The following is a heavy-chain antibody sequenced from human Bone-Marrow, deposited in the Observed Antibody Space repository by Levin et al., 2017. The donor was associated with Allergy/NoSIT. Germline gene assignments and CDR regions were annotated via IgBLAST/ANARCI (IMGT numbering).Heavy chain of an antibody. CDR2: IDYRGGT. CDR3: ARDLDYYYYMDV. Sequence: PGGSLRLSCSVSGASVNSGSNHWSWIRQSPGKGLEWIGYIDYRGGTIYNPSLRGRATISADTSKNKFSLELTSVTAADTAVYFCARDLDYYYYMDVWGKGTTVTVSS. CDR1: GASVNSGSNH. V-gene: IGHV4-61*01. J-gene: IGHJ6*03.